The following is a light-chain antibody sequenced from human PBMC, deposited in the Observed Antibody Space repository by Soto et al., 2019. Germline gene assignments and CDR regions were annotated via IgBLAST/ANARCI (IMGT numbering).Light chain of an antibody. Sequence: DIQMTQSPSTPSASVGVRVTITCRARQSISSWLAWFQQKPWKVPKPQIYKPSSLECGVPSRFSGSGSGTEFTLTISSLQPDDFATYYCQQYNSYSYTFGQGTKLEIK. CDR3: QQYNSYSYT. CDR2: KPS. CDR1: QSISSW. J-gene: IGKJ2*01. V-gene: IGKV1-5*03.